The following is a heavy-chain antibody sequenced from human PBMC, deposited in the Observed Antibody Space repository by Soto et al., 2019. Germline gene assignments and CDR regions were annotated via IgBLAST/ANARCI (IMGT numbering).Heavy chain of an antibody. CDR2: IIPIFGTA. V-gene: IGHV1-69*01. J-gene: IGHJ6*02. CDR3: AKVRYSSPMGYYYGMDV. CDR1: RVAFSKFI. D-gene: IGHD6-19*01. Sequence: QAQLEQSGGEVQKPGSSVKVSCKASRVAFSKFIVTWVRQAPGLGLEWVGGIIPIFGTANYAQKFQGRVTITADESTSTSYMEVNNLRSEDTALYYCAKVRYSSPMGYYYGMDVWGQGTTVTVSS.